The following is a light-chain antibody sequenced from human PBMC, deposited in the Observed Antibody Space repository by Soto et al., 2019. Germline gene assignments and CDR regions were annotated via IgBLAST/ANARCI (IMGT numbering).Light chain of an antibody. V-gene: IGKV1-39*01. J-gene: IGKJ3*01. CDR3: QQYEGVPLIT. CDR2: AAS. Sequence: DIQMTQSPSSLSASVGDRVTITCRASQSISSYLNWYQQKPGKAPKLLIYAASSLQSGVPSRFSGSGSGSDFTFTISSLQAEDFATYYCQQYEGVPLITFGPGTKVDMK. CDR1: QSISSY.